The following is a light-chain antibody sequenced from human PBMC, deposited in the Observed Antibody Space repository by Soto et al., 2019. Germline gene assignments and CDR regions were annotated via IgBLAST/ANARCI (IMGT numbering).Light chain of an antibody. CDR1: QSVLYSSNDKNY. V-gene: IGKV4-1*01. Sequence: DIVMTQSPDSLTVSLGERATINCKSSQSVLYSSNDKNYLAWYQQKPGQPPKLLIYWASTRESGVPDRFSGSGSGTDFTLTISSLQAEDVAVYYCQQYHSAPTTFGQGTKLEIK. CDR3: QQYHSAPTT. J-gene: IGKJ2*01. CDR2: WAS.